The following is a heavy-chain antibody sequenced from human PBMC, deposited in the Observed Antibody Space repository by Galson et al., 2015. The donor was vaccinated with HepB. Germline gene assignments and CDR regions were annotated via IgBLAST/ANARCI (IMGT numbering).Heavy chain of an antibody. D-gene: IGHD3-22*01. Sequence: SVKVSCKASGYTFTSYGISWVRQAPGQGLEWMGWISAYNGNTNYAQKLQGRVTMTTDTSTSTAYMELRSLRSDDTAVYYCASMEYYYDSSGYYHNWFDPWGQGTLVTVSS. CDR1: GYTFTSYG. V-gene: IGHV1-18*04. CDR3: ASMEYYYDSSGYYHNWFDP. CDR2: ISAYNGNT. J-gene: IGHJ5*02.